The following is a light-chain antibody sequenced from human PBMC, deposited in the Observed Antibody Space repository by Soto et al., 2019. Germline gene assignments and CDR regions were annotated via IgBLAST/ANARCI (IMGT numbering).Light chain of an antibody. CDR1: QSISSW. J-gene: IGKJ1*01. CDR2: KAS. Sequence: DIQMTQSPSTLSASVGDRVTITCRASQSISSWLTWYQQKAGQAPKLLIYKASIVESGVPSRFSGSGSGTAFTLTISSLQPYDSATYYCQQYSYFATFGQGTRVEVK. V-gene: IGKV1-5*03. CDR3: QQYSYFAT.